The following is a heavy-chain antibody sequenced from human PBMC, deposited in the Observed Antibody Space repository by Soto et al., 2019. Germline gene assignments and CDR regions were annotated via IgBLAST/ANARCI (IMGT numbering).Heavy chain of an antibody. Sequence: GASVQVCCKASGHSFSAYYMNWVRQAPGQGREWMGWINPKSGATKYAQKFQGRVPMTRNIPISTAYMELSSLRSEDTAVYYCARGGFIDSSGYYYGMDVWGQGTTGTGSS. CDR2: INPKSGAT. J-gene: IGHJ6*02. CDR3: ARGGFIDSSGYYYGMDV. V-gene: IGHV1-2*02. D-gene: IGHD3-22*01. CDR1: GHSFSAYY.